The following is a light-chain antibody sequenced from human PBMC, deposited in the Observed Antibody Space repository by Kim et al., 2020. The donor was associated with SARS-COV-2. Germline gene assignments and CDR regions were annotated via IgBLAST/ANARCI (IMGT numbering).Light chain of an antibody. CDR2: GTS. Sequence: EIVLTQSPVTLSLSPGERATLSCRASQSGSSTYLAWYQQRPGQAPRLLIYGTSSRAAGVPDRFSGSASGSDFTLTISRLEPEDFAVYYCQQHGTSPRTFGQGTKVDIK. V-gene: IGKV3-20*01. CDR1: QSGSSTY. J-gene: IGKJ1*01. CDR3: QQHGTSPRT.